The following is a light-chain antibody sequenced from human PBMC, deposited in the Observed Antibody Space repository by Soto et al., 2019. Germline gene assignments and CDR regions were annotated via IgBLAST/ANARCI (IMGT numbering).Light chain of an antibody. CDR3: SSHTSGSTRV. J-gene: IGLJ1*01. CDR2: EVT. V-gene: IGLV2-14*01. CDR1: SGDVGGYDY. Sequence: QSALTQPASVSGSPGQSIAISCTGTSGDVGGYDYVSWCQQHPDKAPKLMIYEVTKRPSWVSNRFSGSKSGSTASLTISGLQPEDEADYYCSSHTSGSTRVFGSGTKVTVL.